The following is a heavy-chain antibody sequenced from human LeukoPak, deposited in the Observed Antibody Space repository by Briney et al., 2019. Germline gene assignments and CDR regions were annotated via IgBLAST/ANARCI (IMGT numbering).Heavy chain of an antibody. D-gene: IGHD1-26*01. Sequence: SETLSLTCAVYGGSFSGYYWSWIRQPPGKWLEWIGEINHSGSTNYNPSLKSRVAISVDTSKNQFSLKLSSVTAADTAVYYCARLPLVGGTQRGRYYFDYWGQGTLVTVSS. CDR2: INHSGST. CDR3: ARLPLVGGTQRGRYYFDY. V-gene: IGHV4-34*01. J-gene: IGHJ4*02. CDR1: GGSFSGYY.